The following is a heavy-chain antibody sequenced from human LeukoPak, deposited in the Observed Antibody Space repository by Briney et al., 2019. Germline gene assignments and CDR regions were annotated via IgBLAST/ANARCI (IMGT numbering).Heavy chain of an antibody. J-gene: IGHJ5*02. CDR3: AHRRNILRYFGWSRPTNWFDP. CDR2: IYWDDDK. CDR1: GFSLSTSGVG. V-gene: IGHV2-5*02. Sequence: ESGPTLVNPTQTLTLTCTFSGFSLSTSGVGVGWIRQPPGKALEWLALIYWDDDKRYSPSLKSRLTITKDTSKNQVVLTMTNMDPVDTATYYCAHRRNILRYFGWSRPTNWFDPWGQGTLVTVSS. D-gene: IGHD3-9*01.